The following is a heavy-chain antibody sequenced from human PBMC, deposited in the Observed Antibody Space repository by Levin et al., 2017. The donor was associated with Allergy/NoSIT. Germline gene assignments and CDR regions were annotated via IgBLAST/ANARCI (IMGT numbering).Heavy chain of an antibody. Sequence: GESLKISCAASGFTVSSHYMSWVRQAPGKGLEWVSVIYSGGSTYYADSVKGRFTISRDNSKNTLYLQMNSLRAEDTAVYYCARGRDYGSGSYRPHYMDVWGKGTTVTVSS. V-gene: IGHV3-66*02. CDR1: GFTVSSHY. CDR2: IYSGGST. D-gene: IGHD3-10*01. J-gene: IGHJ6*03. CDR3: ARGRDYGSGSYRPHYMDV.